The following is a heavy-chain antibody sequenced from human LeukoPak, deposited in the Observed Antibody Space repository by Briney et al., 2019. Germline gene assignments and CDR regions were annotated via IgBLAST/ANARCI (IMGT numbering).Heavy chain of an antibody. CDR2: MNPNSGDR. CDR3: ARTTSFTASGYDS. Sequence: ASVKVSCRASGYTFTTYHINWVRQATGQGLEWKGWMNPNSGDRGYAQKFQGRVTITTDTSIGTAYMELSSLRSEDTAVYFCARTTSFTASGYDSWGQGTLVTVSS. CDR1: GYTFTTYH. D-gene: IGHD6-25*01. J-gene: IGHJ4*02. V-gene: IGHV1-8*03.